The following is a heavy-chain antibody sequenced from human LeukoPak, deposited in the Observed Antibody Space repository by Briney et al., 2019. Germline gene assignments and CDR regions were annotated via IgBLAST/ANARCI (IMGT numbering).Heavy chain of an antibody. J-gene: IGHJ4*02. D-gene: IGHD1-1*01. Sequence: GGSLRLSCAASGFTFSSYSMNWVRQAPGKGLEWVSSISSSSSYIYYADSVKGRFTISRDNAKNSLYPQMNSLRAEDTAVYYCALAGTTWAFDYWGQGTLVTVSS. CDR1: GFTFSSYS. CDR3: ALAGTTWAFDY. CDR2: ISSSSSYI. V-gene: IGHV3-21*01.